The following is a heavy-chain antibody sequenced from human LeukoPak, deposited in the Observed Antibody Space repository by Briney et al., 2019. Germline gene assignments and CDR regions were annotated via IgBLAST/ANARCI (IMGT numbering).Heavy chain of an antibody. CDR3: ARGKSSVWPVGLCMDV. CDR1: GYTFTSYY. J-gene: IGHJ6*02. D-gene: IGHD6-19*01. V-gene: IGHV1-46*01. Sequence: ASVTVSCKASGYTFTSYYMHWVRQPPGQGLEWMGLINPSAGTTTYAQKFQGRVTVPRDTSTSTVYMDLISLKAEDTAVYYCARGKSSVWPVGLCMDVWGQGTTVTVSS. CDR2: INPSAGTT.